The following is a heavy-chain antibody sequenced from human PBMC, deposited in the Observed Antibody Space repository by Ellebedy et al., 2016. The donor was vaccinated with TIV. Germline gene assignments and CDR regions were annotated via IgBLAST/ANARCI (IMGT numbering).Heavy chain of an antibody. D-gene: IGHD2-21*02. CDR1: GGSISSSSYY. Sequence: SETLSLTXTVSGGSISSSSYYWGWIRQPPGKGLEWIGNIYYSGSTYYNPSLKSRVTISVDTSKNQFSLKLSSVTAADTAVYYCAREGCGGDCLDAFDIWGQGAMVTVSS. J-gene: IGHJ3*02. CDR2: IYYSGST. CDR3: AREGCGGDCLDAFDI. V-gene: IGHV4-39*07.